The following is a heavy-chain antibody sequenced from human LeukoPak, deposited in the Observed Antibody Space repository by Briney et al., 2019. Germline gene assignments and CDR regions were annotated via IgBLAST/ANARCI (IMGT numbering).Heavy chain of an antibody. CDR1: GFTFSSYS. J-gene: IGHJ4*02. V-gene: IGHV3-21*01. CDR3: ARDSYYGSGSYSFDY. CDR2: ISSSSSYM. Sequence: PGGSLRLSCAASGFTFSSYSMNWVRQAPGKGLEWVSSISSSSSYMYYADSVKGRFTISRDNAKNSLYLQMNSLRAEDTAVYYCARDSYYGSGSYSFDYWGQGTLVTVSS. D-gene: IGHD3-10*01.